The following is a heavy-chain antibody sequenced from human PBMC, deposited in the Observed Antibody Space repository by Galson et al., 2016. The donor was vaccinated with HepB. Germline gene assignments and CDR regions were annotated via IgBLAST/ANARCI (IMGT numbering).Heavy chain of an antibody. J-gene: IGHJ4*02. D-gene: IGHD3-10*01. CDR2: ITTYSGDT. Sequence: SVKVSCKASGYSFTSHSISWVRQAPGQGLEWMGYITTYSGDTYYAPNLQGRVTMTTDTSTRTAYMELRSLRSDDTAVYYCARDRENYGSGRDYWGQGTLVTVSS. CDR1: GYSFTSHS. V-gene: IGHV1-18*01. CDR3: ARDRENYGSGRDY.